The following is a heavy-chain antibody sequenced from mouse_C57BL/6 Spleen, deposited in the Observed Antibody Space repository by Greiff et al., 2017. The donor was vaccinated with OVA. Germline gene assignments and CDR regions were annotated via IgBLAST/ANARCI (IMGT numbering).Heavy chain of an antibody. CDR1: GYSITSGYY. J-gene: IGHJ4*01. CDR3: ARGYYYGSSYPYYAMDY. Sequence: EVKLMESGPGLVKPSQSLSLTCSVTGYSITSGYYWNWIRQFPGNKLEWMGYISYDGSNNYNPSLKNRISITRDTSKNQFFLKLNSVTTEDTATYYCARGYYYGSSYPYYAMDYWGQGTSVTVSS. D-gene: IGHD1-1*01. CDR2: ISYDGSN. V-gene: IGHV3-6*01.